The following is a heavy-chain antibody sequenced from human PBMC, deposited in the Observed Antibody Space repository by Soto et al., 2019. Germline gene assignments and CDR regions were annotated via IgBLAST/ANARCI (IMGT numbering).Heavy chain of an antibody. CDR3: ARGDFDD. J-gene: IGHJ4*02. Sequence: GSLRLSCAASGFTVGSNYMSWVRQAPGKGLEWVSIIYAGGNAYYADSVKGRFTISRDSSKNTLDLHMNSLRVDDTGVYYCARGDFDDWGQGTRVTVSS. CDR1: GFTVGSNY. V-gene: IGHV3-66*01. CDR2: IYAGGNA.